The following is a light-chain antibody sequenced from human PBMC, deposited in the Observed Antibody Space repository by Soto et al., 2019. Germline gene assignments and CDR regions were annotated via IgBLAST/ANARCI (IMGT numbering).Light chain of an antibody. CDR2: EGS. J-gene: IGLJ3*02. CDR3: CSYAGSSTFVV. Sequence: QSVLTQPASVSGSPGQSITISCTGTNSDVGSYNLVSWYQHHPSKAPNLLIYEGSKRPSGVSNRFSGSKSGNTASLTISGLQADDEADYYCCSYAGSSTFVVFGGGTKLNVL. V-gene: IGLV2-23*03. CDR1: NSDVGSYNL.